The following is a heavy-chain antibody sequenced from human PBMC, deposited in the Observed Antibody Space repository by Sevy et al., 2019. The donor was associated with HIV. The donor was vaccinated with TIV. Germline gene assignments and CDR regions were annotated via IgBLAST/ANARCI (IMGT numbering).Heavy chain of an antibody. J-gene: IGHJ5*02. CDR3: ARESREFRFDP. CDR2: IWYDGSNK. Sequence: GGSLRLSCAASGFNFSNYAMHWVRQAPGKGLEWVALIWYDGSNKNYADSNSMKGQFTISRDNSKNTLYLQMNSLRAEDTAVYYCARESREFRFDPWGQGTLVTVSS. V-gene: IGHV3-33*01. CDR1: GFNFSNYA.